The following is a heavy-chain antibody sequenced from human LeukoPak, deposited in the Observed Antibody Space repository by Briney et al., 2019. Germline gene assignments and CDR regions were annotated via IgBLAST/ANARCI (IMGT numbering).Heavy chain of an antibody. D-gene: IGHD3-22*01. Sequence: GGSLRLSCAASGFTFSSYSMNWVRQAPGKGLEWVSYISSSSSTIYYADSVKGRFTISRDNSKNTLYLQMNSLRAEDTAVYYCAKIGNYYDSSGYYSPGWGQGTLVTVSS. J-gene: IGHJ4*02. V-gene: IGHV3-48*01. CDR2: ISSSSSTI. CDR3: AKIGNYYDSSGYYSPG. CDR1: GFTFSSYS.